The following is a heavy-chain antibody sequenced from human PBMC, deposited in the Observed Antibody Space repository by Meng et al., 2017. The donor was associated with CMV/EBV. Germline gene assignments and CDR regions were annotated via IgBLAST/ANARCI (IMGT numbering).Heavy chain of an antibody. V-gene: IGHV1-69*10. CDR1: GGTFSSYA. D-gene: IGHD2-2*01. CDR2: IIPILGIA. CDR3: ASTRVVVPAAIFSLRGRRGWFDP. Sequence: SAKVSCKAAGGTFSSYAISWVRPAPGQGLEGRGGIIPILGIANYAQKFQGRVTITADKSTSTAYMELSSLRSEDTAVYYCASTRVVVPAAIFSLRGRRGWFDPWGQGTLVTVSS. J-gene: IGHJ5*02.